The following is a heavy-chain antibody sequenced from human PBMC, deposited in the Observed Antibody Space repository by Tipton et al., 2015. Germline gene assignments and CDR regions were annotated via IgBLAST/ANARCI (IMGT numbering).Heavy chain of an antibody. D-gene: IGHD4-17*01. CDR3: ARKGWWDYGETAGWFDP. CDR1: GFTFSSYS. V-gene: IGHV3-48*02. J-gene: IGHJ5*02. CDR2: ITGSSSTI. Sequence: GSLRLSCAASGFTFSSYSMNWVRQAPGKGLEWVSYITGSSSTIYYADSVKGRFTISRDNAKNSLYLQMNSLRDEDTAVYYCARKGWWDYGETAGWFDPWGQGTLVTFSS.